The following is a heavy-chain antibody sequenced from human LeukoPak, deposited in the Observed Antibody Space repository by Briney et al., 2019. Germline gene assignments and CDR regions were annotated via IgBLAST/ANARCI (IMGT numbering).Heavy chain of an antibody. V-gene: IGHV1-2*06. CDR2: INPNSGGT. Sequence: ASVKVSCKASGYTFTGYYMHWVRQAPGQGLEWMGRINPNSGGTNYAQKFQGRVTMTRDTSISTAYMELSRLRSDDTAVYYCARDPRGVVVAATPYYYYYYYMDVWGKGITVTVSS. D-gene: IGHD2-15*01. CDR3: ARDPRGVVVAATPYYYYYYYMDV. J-gene: IGHJ6*03. CDR1: GYTFTGYY.